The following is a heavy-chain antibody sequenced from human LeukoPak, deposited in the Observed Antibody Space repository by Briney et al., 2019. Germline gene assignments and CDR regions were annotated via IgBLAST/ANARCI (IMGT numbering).Heavy chain of an antibody. CDR3: ARFTVAGN. D-gene: IGHD6-19*01. Sequence: GGSLRLSCAASGFTFSSYAMSWVRQAPGKGLEWVANIKQDGSEKYYVDSVKGRFTISRDNAKNSLYLQMNSLRAEDTAVYYCARFTVAGNWGQGTLVTVSS. CDR2: IKQDGSEK. J-gene: IGHJ4*02. CDR1: GFTFSSYA. V-gene: IGHV3-7*03.